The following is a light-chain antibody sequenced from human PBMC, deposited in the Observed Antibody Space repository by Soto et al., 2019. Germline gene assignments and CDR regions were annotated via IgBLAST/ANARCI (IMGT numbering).Light chain of an antibody. CDR2: DAS. V-gene: IGKV1-5*01. CDR1: QSISNW. Sequence: DIQMTQSPSTPSASVGDRVTITCRASQSISNWLAWYQQKPGKAPKLLIYDASSLESGVPSMFSGRGSGTEFTLTISSLQPDDFATYYCQQYNSYPWTFGQGTKVEIK. J-gene: IGKJ1*01. CDR3: QQYNSYPWT.